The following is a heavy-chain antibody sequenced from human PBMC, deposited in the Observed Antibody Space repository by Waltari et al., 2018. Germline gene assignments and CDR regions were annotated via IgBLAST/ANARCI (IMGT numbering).Heavy chain of an antibody. CDR3: ARAYYYDSSGYYSYFDY. CDR2: INHSGST. CDR1: GGSFRGYY. J-gene: IGHJ4*02. D-gene: IGHD3-22*01. Sequence: QVQLQQWGAGLLKPSETLSLTCAVYGGSFRGYYWSWIRQPPGKGLEWIGEINHSGSTNYNPSLKSRVTISVDTSKNQFSLKLSSVTAADTAVYYCARAYYYDSSGYYSYFDYWGQGTLVTVSS. V-gene: IGHV4-34*01.